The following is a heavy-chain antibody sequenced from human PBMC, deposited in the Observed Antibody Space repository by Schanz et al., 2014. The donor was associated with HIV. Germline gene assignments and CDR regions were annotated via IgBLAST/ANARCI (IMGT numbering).Heavy chain of an antibody. Sequence: QVQLVESGGGVVQPGRSLRLSCAASGFTFSSYGMHWVRQAPGKGLEWVAVISYDGSNKYYADSVKGRFTISRDISKNTLYLQMNSLGAEDTAVYYCAKEEQKLGGVGGYHFDYWGQGTLVTVSS. D-gene: IGHD6-13*01. CDR1: GFTFSSYG. CDR3: AKEEQKLGGVGGYHFDY. CDR2: ISYDGSNK. J-gene: IGHJ4*02. V-gene: IGHV3-30*18.